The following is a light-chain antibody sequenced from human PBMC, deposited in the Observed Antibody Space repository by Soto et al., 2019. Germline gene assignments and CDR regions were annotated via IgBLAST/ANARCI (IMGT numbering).Light chain of an antibody. J-gene: IGLJ3*02. CDR3: ATWDDSLNGWV. Sequence: QSVLTQPPSASGTPGQRVTISCSGSNSNIRSNTVNWYQQLPGTAPKLLISSDNLRPSGVPDRFSGSKSGTSASLAISGLQSEDEAYYYCATWDDSLNGWVFGGGTKLTVL. CDR1: NSNIRSNT. CDR2: SDN. V-gene: IGLV1-44*01.